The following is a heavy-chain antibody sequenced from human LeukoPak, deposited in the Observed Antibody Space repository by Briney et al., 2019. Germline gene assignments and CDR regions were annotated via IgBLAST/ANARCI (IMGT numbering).Heavy chain of an antibody. CDR3: ARVYSFPDSYWNYSPFDY. V-gene: IGHV1-8*01. J-gene: IGHJ4*02. CDR1: GYTFTSYV. Sequence: ASVKVSCKASGYTFTSYVINWVRQATGQGLEWMGWMNPNSGNTGYAQKFQGRVTMTRNTSISTAYMELSSLRSEDTAVYYCARVYSFPDSYWNYSPFDYWGQGTLVTVSS. D-gene: IGHD1-7*01. CDR2: MNPNSGNT.